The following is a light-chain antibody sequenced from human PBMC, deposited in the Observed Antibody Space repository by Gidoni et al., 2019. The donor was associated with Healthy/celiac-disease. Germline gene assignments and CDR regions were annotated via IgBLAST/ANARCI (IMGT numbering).Light chain of an antibody. CDR2: GAS. CDR3: QQYNNWPPKT. V-gene: IGKV3-15*01. J-gene: IGKJ1*01. Sequence: EIVMTQSPATLSVSPGERATLSCRASQSVSSNLAWYQQKPGQAPRLLIYGASTRATGIPARFRGSGSGTEFTLTISSLQSEDFAVDYCQQYNNWPPKTFGQGTKVEIK. CDR1: QSVSSN.